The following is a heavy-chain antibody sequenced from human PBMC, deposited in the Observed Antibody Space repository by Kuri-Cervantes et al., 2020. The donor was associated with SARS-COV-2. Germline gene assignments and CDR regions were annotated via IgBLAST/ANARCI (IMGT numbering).Heavy chain of an antibody. D-gene: IGHD3-22*01. Sequence: GESLKISCAASGFTFSSYAMHWVRQAPGKGLEWVAVISYDGSNKYYADSVKGRFTISRDNSKNTLYLQMNSLRAEDTAVYYCARADGITMIVETRPTDYWGQGTRVTVSS. J-gene: IGHJ4*02. V-gene: IGHV3-30*04. CDR1: GFTFSSYA. CDR3: ARADGITMIVETRPTDY. CDR2: ISYDGSNK.